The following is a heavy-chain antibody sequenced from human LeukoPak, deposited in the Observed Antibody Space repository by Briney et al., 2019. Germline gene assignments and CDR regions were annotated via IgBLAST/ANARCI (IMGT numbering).Heavy chain of an antibody. CDR1: GFTFSTYS. CDR3: ARELTAAGLDY. Sequence: GGSLRLSCAASGFTFSTYSMNWFRQDPGKGLQWVSSISGRGRDIFYADSLKGRFTISRDNAKNALYLHMNSLRAEDTAVYYCARELTAAGLDYWGQGTLVTVSS. J-gene: IGHJ4*02. D-gene: IGHD6-13*01. V-gene: IGHV3-21*01. CDR2: ISGRGRDI.